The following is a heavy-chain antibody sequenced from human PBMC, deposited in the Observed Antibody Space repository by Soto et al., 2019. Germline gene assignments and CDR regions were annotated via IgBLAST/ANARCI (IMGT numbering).Heavy chain of an antibody. D-gene: IGHD1-26*01. V-gene: IGHV3-23*01. J-gene: IGHJ3*02. Sequence: EVQLLESGGGLVQPGGSLRLSCAASGFTFSSYAMSWVRQAPGKGLEWVSAISGSGDSTYYADSVKGRFTISRDNSRHTMSMQMKRLRAEDTALYYCAKEGVAGATMNGFDIWCQGTMVTVSS. CDR1: GFTFSSYA. CDR3: AKEGVAGATMNGFDI. CDR2: ISGSGDST.